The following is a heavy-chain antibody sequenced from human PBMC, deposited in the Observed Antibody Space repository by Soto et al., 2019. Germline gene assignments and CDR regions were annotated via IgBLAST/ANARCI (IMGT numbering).Heavy chain of an antibody. CDR2: VFHTGTT. Sequence: QVQLQESGPGLVKPSGTLSLTCAVSGDSVSSPYYWCWVRQPPGKGLEWIGEVFHTGTTSYNPSLRSRVTISMDKANNQISLVWSYVTAAATAVYYCARSAGWYAGHSCGPATVVIVSS. J-gene: IGHJ5*01. CDR1: GDSVSSPYY. D-gene: IGHD6-19*01. V-gene: IGHV4-4*02. CDR3: ARSAGWYAGHS.